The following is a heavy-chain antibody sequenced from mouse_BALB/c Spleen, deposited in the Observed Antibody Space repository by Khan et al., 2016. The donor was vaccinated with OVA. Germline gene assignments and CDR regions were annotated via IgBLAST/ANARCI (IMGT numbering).Heavy chain of an antibody. Sequence: VQLKESGPGLVKPSQSLSLTCTVTGYSITSDYAWNWIRQFPGNKLEWMGYISYSGSTSYNPSLKSRISITRDTSKNQFFLQLNSVTTEDTATYYCARRAYYGNWYLDVWGAGTTVTVSS. CDR2: ISYSGST. CDR1: GYSITSDYA. D-gene: IGHD2-1*01. V-gene: IGHV3-2*02. J-gene: IGHJ1*01. CDR3: ARRAYYGNWYLDV.